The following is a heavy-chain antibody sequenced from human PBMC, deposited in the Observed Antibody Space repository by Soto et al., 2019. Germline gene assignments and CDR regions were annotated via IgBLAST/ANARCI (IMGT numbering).Heavy chain of an antibody. CDR1: GDSVTSGSYY. CDR3: ARDYGGSDYYYYGMDV. CDR2: ISFSGRT. D-gene: IGHD2-15*01. J-gene: IGHJ6*02. Sequence: SETLSLTCTVSGDSVTSGSYYWTWIRQPPXEGLEWIGYISFSGRTNYNPSLKSRVTISVDTSKNQFSLKLSSVTAADTAVYYCARDYGGSDYYYYGMDVWGQGTTVTVSS. V-gene: IGHV4-61*01.